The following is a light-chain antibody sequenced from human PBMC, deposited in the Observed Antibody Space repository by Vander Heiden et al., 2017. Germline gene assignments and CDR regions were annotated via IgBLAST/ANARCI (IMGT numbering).Light chain of an antibody. CDR2: SNN. CDR3: AAWDDSLNGVV. J-gene: IGLJ2*01. Sequence: QSVLPQPPSASGTPGQRVPISCSGSSSNIGSNTVNWYQQLPGTAPKLLIYSNNQRPSGVPDRCSGSKSGTSASLAISGRQAEDEADYYCAAWDDSLNGVVFGGGTKLTVL. V-gene: IGLV1-44*01. CDR1: SSNIGSNT.